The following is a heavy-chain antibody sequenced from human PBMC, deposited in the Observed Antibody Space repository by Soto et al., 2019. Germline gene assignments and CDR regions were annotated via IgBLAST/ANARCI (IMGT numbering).Heavy chain of an antibody. CDR2: IYYKGST. V-gene: IGHV4-59*01. J-gene: IGHJ3*02. Sequence: VQLQESGTGLVKPSETLSLTCTVSGGSISSYYWSWIRQPPGKGLEWIGYIYYKGSTNYNPSLKSRVTISVVTSKSQYSLMLGSVTAADTAVYYCARAGWMGVSCYSSFDIWVQGTMVTVSS. CDR3: ARAGWMGVSCYSSFDI. D-gene: IGHD2-15*01. CDR1: GGSISSYY.